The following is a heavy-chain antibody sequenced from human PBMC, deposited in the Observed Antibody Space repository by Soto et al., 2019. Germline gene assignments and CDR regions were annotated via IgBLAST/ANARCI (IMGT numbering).Heavy chain of an antibody. CDR3: AGTRIAVAAPFDY. CDR1: GGSFSGYY. V-gene: IGHV4-34*01. Sequence: SETLSLTXAVYGGSFSGYYWSWIRQPPGKGLEWIGEINHSGSTNYNPSLKSRVTISVDTSKNQFSLKLSSVTAADTAVYYCAGTRIAVAAPFDYWGQGTLVTVSS. J-gene: IGHJ4*02. CDR2: INHSGST. D-gene: IGHD6-19*01.